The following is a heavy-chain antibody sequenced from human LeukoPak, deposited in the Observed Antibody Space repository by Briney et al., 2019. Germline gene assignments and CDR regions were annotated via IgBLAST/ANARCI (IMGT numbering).Heavy chain of an antibody. CDR2: IYYSGST. CDR3: ARHEDRNWYFDH. J-gene: IGHJ4*02. V-gene: IGHV4-39*01. D-gene: IGHD1-1*01. CDR1: GGSISSSYYY. Sequence: SKTLSLTCTVSGGSISSSYYYWGWIRQPPGKGLEWIGTIYYSGSTYYNPSLKSRVTISVDTSANQFSLKLSSVTAPDTAVYYCARHEDRNWYFDHWGQGTLVTVSS.